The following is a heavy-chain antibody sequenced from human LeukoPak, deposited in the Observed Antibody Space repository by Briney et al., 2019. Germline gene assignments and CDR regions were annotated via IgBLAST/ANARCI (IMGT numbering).Heavy chain of an antibody. CDR2: IYHSGST. Sequence: SETLSLTCAVSGGSISSRNWWSWVRQPPGKGLEWIGEIYHSGSTDYNPSLKTRVTISVDKSKNQFSLKLSSVTAADTAVYYCARASHDYGDYSHFDYWGQGTLVTVSS. CDR3: ARASHDYGDYSHFDY. J-gene: IGHJ4*02. V-gene: IGHV4-4*02. D-gene: IGHD4-17*01. CDR1: GGSISSRNW.